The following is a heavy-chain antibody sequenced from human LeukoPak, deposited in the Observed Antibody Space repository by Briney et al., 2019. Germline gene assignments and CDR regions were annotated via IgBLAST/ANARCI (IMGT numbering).Heavy chain of an antibody. D-gene: IGHD3-9*01. CDR1: GFTFRSYS. V-gene: IGHV3-21*01. Sequence: GGSLRLSCAASGFTFRSYSMNWVRQAPGKGLEWVSSFSSVGNYIFYADSVKGRFTISRDNTKKSLYLQMNSLRAEDTAVYYCVGKDWLLSHDALDIWGQGTMVTVSS. CDR2: FSSVGNYI. J-gene: IGHJ3*02. CDR3: VGKDWLLSHDALDI.